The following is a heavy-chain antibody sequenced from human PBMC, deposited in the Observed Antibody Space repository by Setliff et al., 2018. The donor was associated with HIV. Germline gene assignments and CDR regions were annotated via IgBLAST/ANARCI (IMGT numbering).Heavy chain of an antibody. CDR3: ARTPGTIWGYDY. Sequence: SETLSLTCAVYGVYGVSRDGYYWSWIRQPPGKGLEWIGKIYHRGGTTYNPSLKSRVTISVDTSKNQFSLKLSSVTAADTAVYYCARTPGTIWGYDYWGQGTLVTVSS. CDR2: IYHRGGT. CDR1: GVSRDGYY. V-gene: IGHV4-34*01. D-gene: IGHD3-9*01. J-gene: IGHJ4*02.